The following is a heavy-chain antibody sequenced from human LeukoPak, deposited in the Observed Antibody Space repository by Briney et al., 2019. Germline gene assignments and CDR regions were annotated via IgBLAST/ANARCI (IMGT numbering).Heavy chain of an antibody. CDR3: ARFSAMDV. Sequence: GSLRLSCAASGFTFSSYGMHWVRQAPGKGLEWVAVISYDGSNKYYADSVKGRFTISRDNAKNSLYLQMNSLRAEDTAVYYCARFSAMDVWGQGTTVTVSS. V-gene: IGHV3-30*03. CDR2: ISYDGSNK. J-gene: IGHJ6*02. CDR1: GFTFSSYG.